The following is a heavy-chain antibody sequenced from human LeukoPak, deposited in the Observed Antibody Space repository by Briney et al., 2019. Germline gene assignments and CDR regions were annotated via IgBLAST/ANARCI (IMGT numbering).Heavy chain of an antibody. CDR2: MNPNSGNT. CDR1: GYTFTRYD. J-gene: IGHJ6*03. CDR3: ARAPDYDFWNGYYLTDPIDV. D-gene: IGHD3-3*01. Sequence: ASVKVSCKASGYTFTRYDINWVRRATGQGLEWMGWMNPNSGNTGYAQKFQGRVTMTSNTSISTAYMELSSLRSEDTAVYYCARAPDYDFWNGYYLTDPIDVWRKGITVTVSS. V-gene: IGHV1-8*01.